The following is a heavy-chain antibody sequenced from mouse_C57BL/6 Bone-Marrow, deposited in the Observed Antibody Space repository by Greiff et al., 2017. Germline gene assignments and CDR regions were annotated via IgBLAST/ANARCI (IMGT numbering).Heavy chain of an antibody. J-gene: IGHJ3*01. CDR2: ISNGGGST. V-gene: IGHV5-12*01. CDR1: GFTFSDYY. Sequence: EVMLVESGGGLVQPGGSLKLSCAASGFTFSDYYMYWVRQTPEKRLEWVAYISNGGGSTYYPDTVKGRFTISRDNAKNTLYLQMSRLKSEDTAMYYCARRDEGRFAYWGQGTLVTVSA. CDR3: ARRDEGRFAY.